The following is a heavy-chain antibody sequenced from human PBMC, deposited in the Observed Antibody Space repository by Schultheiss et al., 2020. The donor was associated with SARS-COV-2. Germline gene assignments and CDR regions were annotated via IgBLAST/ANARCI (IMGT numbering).Heavy chain of an antibody. V-gene: IGHV1-69*06. CDR3: ARDAAKQSRIVARRDYGMDV. J-gene: IGHJ6*02. CDR2: IIPIFGTA. D-gene: IGHD6-6*01. Sequence: SVKVSCKASGGTFSSYAISWVRQAPGQGLEWMGGIIPIFGTANYAQKFQGRVTITADKSTSTAYMELSSLRSEDTAVYYCARDAAKQSRIVARRDYGMDVWGQGTTVTVSS. CDR1: GGTFSSYA.